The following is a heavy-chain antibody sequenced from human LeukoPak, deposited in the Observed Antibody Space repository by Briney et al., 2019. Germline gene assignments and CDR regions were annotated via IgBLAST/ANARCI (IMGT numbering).Heavy chain of an antibody. CDR2: ISYDGSNK. CDR1: GFTFSSYA. J-gene: IGHJ4*02. Sequence: PGRSLRLSCAASGFTFSSYAMHWVRQAPGKGLEWVAVISYDGSNKYYADSVKGRFTISRDNSKNTLYLQMNSLRAEDTAVYYCARGEYYYDSSGYYFWGQGTLVTVSS. CDR3: ARGEYYYDSSGYYF. V-gene: IGHV3-30*04. D-gene: IGHD3-22*01.